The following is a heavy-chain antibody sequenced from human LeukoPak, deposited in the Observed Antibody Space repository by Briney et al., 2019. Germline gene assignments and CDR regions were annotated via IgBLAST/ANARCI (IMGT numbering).Heavy chain of an antibody. Sequence: PGGSLRLSCAASGFTVSNIFMNWVRQAPGKGLEWVSIIYSGGSTYYAGSVKGRFTISRDTSKNTLDLQMNSLRAEDTAVYYCARMPFSRNDYYGLDVWGQGTTVTVSS. D-gene: IGHD2-2*01. CDR3: ARMPFSRNDYYGLDV. V-gene: IGHV3-66*01. CDR2: IYSGGST. J-gene: IGHJ6*02. CDR1: GFTVSNIF.